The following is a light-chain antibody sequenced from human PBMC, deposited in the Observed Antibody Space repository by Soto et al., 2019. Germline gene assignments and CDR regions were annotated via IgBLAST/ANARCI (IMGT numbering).Light chain of an antibody. CDR1: SSDVGAYNY. J-gene: IGLJ2*01. CDR3: SSYRNSAVV. V-gene: IGLV2-14*01. Sequence: QSALTQPASVSGSPGQSITISCTGTSSDVGAYNYVSWYQQYPDKAPKLMIFEVSNRPSGVSNRFSGSKSGNTASLTISGLQAEDEADYYCSSYRNSAVVFGGGTKVTIL. CDR2: EVS.